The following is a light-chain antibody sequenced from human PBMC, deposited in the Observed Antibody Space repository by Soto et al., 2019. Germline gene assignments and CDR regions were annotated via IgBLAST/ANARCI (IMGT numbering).Light chain of an antibody. V-gene: IGLV2-23*01. CDR3: CSYAGSSTYG. J-gene: IGLJ1*01. CDR2: EGS. Sequence: QSALTQPASVSGSPGQSITISCTGSSSDVGSYNLVSWYQHHPGKAPKLMIYEGSKRPSGVSNRFSGSKSGNTASLTISGIQAEDEADYYCCSYAGSSTYGFGTGTKRTVL. CDR1: SSDVGSYNL.